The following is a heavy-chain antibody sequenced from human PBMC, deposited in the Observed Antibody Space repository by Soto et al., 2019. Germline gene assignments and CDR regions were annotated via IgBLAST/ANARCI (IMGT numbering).Heavy chain of an antibody. CDR2: ISAYNGNT. V-gene: IGHV1-18*01. CDR3: AGILFVGYGLEGESD. J-gene: IGHJ4*02. D-gene: IGHD5-18*01. CDR1: GYTFTSYG. Sequence: QVQLVQSGAEVKKPGASVKVSCKASGYTFTSYGISWVRQAPGQGLEWMGWISAYNGNTNYAQKLQGRVTMTTDTSTSRAYMALRSLRSDDTAVYYGAGILFVGYGLEGESDWGQGTLVTVSS.